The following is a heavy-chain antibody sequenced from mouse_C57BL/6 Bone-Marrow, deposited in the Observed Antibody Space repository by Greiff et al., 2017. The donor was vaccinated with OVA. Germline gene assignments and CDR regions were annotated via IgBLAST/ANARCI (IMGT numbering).Heavy chain of an antibody. J-gene: IGHJ3*01. V-gene: IGHV1-15*01. CDR1: GYTFTDYE. D-gene: IGHD1-1*01. CDR3: TRDYYGFAWFAY. CDR2: IDPETGGT. Sequence: QVQLKQSGAELVRPGASVTLSCKASGYTFTDYEMHWVKQTPVHGLEWIGAIDPETGGTAYNQKFKGKAILTADKSSSTAYMELRSLTSEDSAVYYCTRDYYGFAWFAYWGQGTLVTVSA.